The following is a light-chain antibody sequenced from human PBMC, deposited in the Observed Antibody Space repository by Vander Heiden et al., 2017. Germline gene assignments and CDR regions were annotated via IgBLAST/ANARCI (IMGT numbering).Light chain of an antibody. CDR3: LLYYGGTVV. CDR2: NTN. CDR1: TGSVTSGYY. J-gene: IGLJ2*01. Sequence: QTVVTQEPSLTVSPGGTVTLTCASSTGSVTSGYYPNWFQQKPGQAPRALIYNTNNKHSWTPARCSGSLLGGKAALTLSGVRPEDEAEYYCLLYYGGTVVFGGGTKLTVL. V-gene: IGLV7-43*01.